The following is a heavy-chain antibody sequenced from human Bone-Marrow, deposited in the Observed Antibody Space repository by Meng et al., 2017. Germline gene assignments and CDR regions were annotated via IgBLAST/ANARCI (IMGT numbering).Heavy chain of an antibody. CDR2: VTGSGDNT. V-gene: IGHV3-23*01. J-gene: IGHJ4*02. CDR1: GFTFRTYA. D-gene: IGHD4-17*01. CDR3: AKGTTTVTTRGVDY. Sequence: GGSLRLSCAASGFTFRTYAMSWVRQAPGKGLEWVSTVTGSGDNTYYADSVKGRFTISRDNSKNTLYLQMNSLRAEDTALYYYAKGTTTVTTRGVDYWGQGTLVTVSS.